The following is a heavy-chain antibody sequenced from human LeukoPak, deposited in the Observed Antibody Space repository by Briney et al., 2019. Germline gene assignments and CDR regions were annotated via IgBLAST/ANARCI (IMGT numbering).Heavy chain of an antibody. D-gene: IGHD6-13*01. J-gene: IGHJ4*02. CDR2: IYYSGST. V-gene: IGHV4-59*12. CDR3: AGGKYSSSFIDFDY. CDR1: GGSISYNY. Sequence: SETLSLTCTVSGGSISYNYWSWIRQPPGKGLEWIGYIYYSGSTNYNPSFKGRVTMSVDTSKNQFSLKLSSATAADTAVYYCAGGKYSSSFIDFDYWGQGTLVTVSS.